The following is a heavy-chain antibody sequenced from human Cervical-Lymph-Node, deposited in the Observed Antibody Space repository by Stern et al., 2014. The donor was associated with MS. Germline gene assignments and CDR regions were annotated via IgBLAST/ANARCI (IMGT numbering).Heavy chain of an antibody. CDR2: INPSGGST. Sequence: QVQLVQSGAEVKKPGASVKVSCKASGYTFTSYYMHWVRQAPGQGLEWMGIINPSGGSTSYAQKFQGRVTMTRDTSTSTVYMELSSLRSEDTAVYYCARAGGYYYGSGSYYKSTFGFDPWGQGTLVTVSS. V-gene: IGHV1-46*01. CDR1: GYTFTSYY. CDR3: ARAGGYYYGSGSYYKSTFGFDP. J-gene: IGHJ5*02. D-gene: IGHD3-10*01.